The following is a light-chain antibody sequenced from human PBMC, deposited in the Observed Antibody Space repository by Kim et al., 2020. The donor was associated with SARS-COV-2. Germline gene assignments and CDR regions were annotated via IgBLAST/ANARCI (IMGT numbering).Light chain of an antibody. CDR3: QQYYDYPLT. Sequence: AIRMTQSPSSLSASPGDRVTITCRARQGISSYLAWYQQKPGKAPKLLIYLASTLQSGVPSRFSGSGSGTDFTLTISSLQSEDLAIYYCQQYYDYPLTFGGGTKVDIK. J-gene: IGKJ4*01. V-gene: IGKV1-8*01. CDR2: LAS. CDR1: QGISSY.